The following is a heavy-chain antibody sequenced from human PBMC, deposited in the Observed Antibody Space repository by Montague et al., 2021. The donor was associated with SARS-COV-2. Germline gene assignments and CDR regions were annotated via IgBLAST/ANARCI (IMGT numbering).Heavy chain of an antibody. J-gene: IGHJ6*03. D-gene: IGHD6-6*01. CDR2: INHSGST. Sequence: SETLSLTCAVYGGSFSGYYWSWIRQPPGKGLEWIGEINHSGSTNYNPSLKSRVTILMDTSKNQFSLKLSSVTAADTAVYYCARGVRQLGVRYYYYYIDVWDKGTTVTVSS. CDR3: ARGVRQLGVRYYYYYIDV. V-gene: IGHV4-34*01. CDR1: GGSFSGYY.